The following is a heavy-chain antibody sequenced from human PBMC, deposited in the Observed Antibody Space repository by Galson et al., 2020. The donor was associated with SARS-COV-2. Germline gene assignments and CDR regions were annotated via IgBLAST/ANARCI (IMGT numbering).Heavy chain of an antibody. CDR3: AREVGYGYGYVDN. CDR2: IYYSGST. J-gene: IGHJ4*02. D-gene: IGHD5-18*01. CDR1: GGSISSGDYY. V-gene: IGHV4-30-4*01. Sequence: SETLSLTCTVSGGSISSGDYYWNWIRQPPGKGPECIGHIYYSGSTYYNPSLKSRIIISIDTSKNQFSLRLNSVTAADTAVYYCAREVGYGYGYVDNWGQGTLVTVSS.